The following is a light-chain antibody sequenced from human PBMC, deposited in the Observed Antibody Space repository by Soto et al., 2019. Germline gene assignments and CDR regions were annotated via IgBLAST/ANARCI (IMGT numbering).Light chain of an antibody. CDR3: QQRSNWPPWT. CDR2: AAS. J-gene: IGKJ1*01. CDR1: QDISTW. V-gene: IGKV1-12*01. Sequence: DIQMTQSPSSLSASVGDRVTITCRASQDISTWLAWYQQKPGKAPKLLTYAASSLFSGVPSRFSGSGSGTDFTLTISSLEPEDFAVYYCQQRSNWPPWTFGQGTKVDIK.